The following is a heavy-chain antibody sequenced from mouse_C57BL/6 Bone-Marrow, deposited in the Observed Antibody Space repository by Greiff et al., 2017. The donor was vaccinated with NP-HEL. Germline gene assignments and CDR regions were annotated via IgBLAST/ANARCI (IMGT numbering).Heavy chain of an antibody. CDR1: GFSFNTYS. Sequence: EVQLVESGGGLVQPKGSLKLSCAASGFSFNTYSLTWVRQAPGKGLEWVARIRSKSNNYATYYADSVKDRFTISRDDSESMLYLQMNNLKTEDTAMYYCVRGYFDYWGQGTTLTVSS. CDR3: VRGYFDY. CDR2: IRSKSNNYAT. V-gene: IGHV10-1*01. J-gene: IGHJ2*01.